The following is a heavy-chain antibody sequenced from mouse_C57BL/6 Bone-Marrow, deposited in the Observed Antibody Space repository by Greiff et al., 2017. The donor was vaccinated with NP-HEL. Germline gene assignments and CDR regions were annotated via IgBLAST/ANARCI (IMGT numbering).Heavy chain of an antibody. CDR1: GYTFTDYN. V-gene: IGHV1-18*01. Sequence: VQLKQSGPELVKPGASVKIPCKATGYTFTDYNMDWVKQSHGKSLEWIGDINPNNGGTIYNQKFKGKATLTVDKSSSTAYMERRSLTSEDTAVYYCARRSYYGSRRGNFDVWGTGTTVTVSS. CDR2: INPNNGGT. D-gene: IGHD1-1*01. CDR3: ARRSYYGSRRGNFDV. J-gene: IGHJ1*03.